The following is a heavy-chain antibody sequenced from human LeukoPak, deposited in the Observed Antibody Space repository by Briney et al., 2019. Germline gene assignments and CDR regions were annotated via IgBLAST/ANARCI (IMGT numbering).Heavy chain of an antibody. D-gene: IGHD1-26*01. CDR2: ISAYNGNT. J-gene: IGHJ4*02. Sequence: ASVKVSCKASGYTFTSYGISWVRQAPGQGLEWMGWISAYNGNTNYAQKLQGRVTMTTDTSTSTAYMELRSLRSDDTAVYYCARVASGSYSLLLDYWGQGTLVTVSS. CDR1: GYTFTSYG. CDR3: ARVASGSYSLLLDY. V-gene: IGHV1-18*01.